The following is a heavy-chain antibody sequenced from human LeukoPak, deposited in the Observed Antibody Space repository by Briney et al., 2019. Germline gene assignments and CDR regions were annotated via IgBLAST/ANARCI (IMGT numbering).Heavy chain of an antibody. J-gene: IGHJ5*02. CDR1: GGSISGSSYY. CDR3: ARAYTPIYCSGGSCHIWFDP. V-gene: IGHV4-39*07. CDR2: IYYSGST. Sequence: NTSETLSLTCTVSGGSISGSSYYWGWIRQPPGKGLEWIGSIYYSGSTYYNPSLKSRVTISVDTSKNQFSLKLSSVTAADTAVYYCARAYTPIYCSGGSCHIWFDPWGQGTLVTVSS. D-gene: IGHD2-15*01.